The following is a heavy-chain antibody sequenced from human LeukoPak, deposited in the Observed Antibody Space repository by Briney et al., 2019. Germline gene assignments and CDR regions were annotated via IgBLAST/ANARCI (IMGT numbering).Heavy chain of an antibody. CDR1: GFTFGSYG. V-gene: IGHV3-23*01. Sequence: GGSLRLSCAASGFTFGSYGMSWVRQAPGKGLEWVSFITPNADRAAYADSVEGRFTISRDNPRNTLYMQMNSLRADDTAVYYCAKERDGYSPFDDWGQGTLVTVSS. CDR2: ITPNADRA. CDR3: AKERDGYSPFDD. D-gene: IGHD5-24*01. J-gene: IGHJ4*02.